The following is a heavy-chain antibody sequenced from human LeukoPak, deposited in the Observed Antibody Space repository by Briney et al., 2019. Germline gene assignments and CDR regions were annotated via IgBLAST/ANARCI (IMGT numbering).Heavy chain of an antibody. CDR2: IYSGGST. V-gene: IGHV3-53*01. Sequence: AGGSLRLSCAASGFIVSSNYMSWVRQAPGKGLEWVSVIYSGGSTYYADSVKGRFTISRDNSKNTLYLQMNSLRAEDTAVYYCARLAAAGLDYWGQGTLVTVSS. CDR3: ARLAAAGLDY. J-gene: IGHJ4*02. CDR1: GFIVSSNY. D-gene: IGHD6-13*01.